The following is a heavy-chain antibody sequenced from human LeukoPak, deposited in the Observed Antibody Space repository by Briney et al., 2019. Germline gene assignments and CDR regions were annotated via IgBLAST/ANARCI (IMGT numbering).Heavy chain of an antibody. CDR1: GGSISSNSYY. D-gene: IGHD1-14*01. V-gene: IGHV4-39*07. CDR2: INHSGST. CDR3: ARRGILASFP. Sequence: SETLSLTCAVSGGSISSNSYYWGWIRQPPGKGLEWIGEINHSGSTNYNPSLKSRVTISVDTTKNQFSLKLSSVTAADTAVYYCARRGILASFPWGQGTLVTVSS. J-gene: IGHJ5*02.